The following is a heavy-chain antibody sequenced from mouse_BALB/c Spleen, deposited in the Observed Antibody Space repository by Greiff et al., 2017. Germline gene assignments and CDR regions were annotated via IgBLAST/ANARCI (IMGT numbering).Heavy chain of an antibody. Sequence: QVHVKQSGAELVKPGASVKLSCKASGYTFTSYWMHWVKQRPGQGLEWIGEIDPSDSYTNYNQKFKGKATLTVDKSSSTAYMQLSSLTSEDSAVYYCARSEITAYWGQGTLVTVSA. V-gene: IGHV1-69*02. CDR2: IDPSDSYT. CDR1: GYTFTSYW. D-gene: IGHD2-4*01. J-gene: IGHJ3*01. CDR3: ARSEITAY.